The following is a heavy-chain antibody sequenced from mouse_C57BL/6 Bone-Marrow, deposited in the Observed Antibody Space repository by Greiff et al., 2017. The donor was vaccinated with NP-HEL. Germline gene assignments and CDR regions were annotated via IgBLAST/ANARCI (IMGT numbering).Heavy chain of an antibody. CDR1: GYTFTSYG. J-gene: IGHJ4*01. CDR3: ARYYYGSSYPYYAMDY. Sequence: VMLVESGAELARPGASVKLSCKASGYTFTSYGISWVKQRTGQGLEWIGEIYPRSGNTYYNEKFKGKATLTADKSSSTAYMELRSLTSEDSAVYFCARYYYGSSYPYYAMDYWGQGTSVTVSS. D-gene: IGHD1-1*01. V-gene: IGHV1-81*01. CDR2: IYPRSGNT.